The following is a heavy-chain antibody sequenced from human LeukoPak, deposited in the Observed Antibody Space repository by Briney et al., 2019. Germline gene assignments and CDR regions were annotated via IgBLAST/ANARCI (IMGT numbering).Heavy chain of an antibody. CDR1: GFTFSNYH. V-gene: IGHV3-48*01. Sequence: GGSLRLSCAASGFTFSNYHMNRVRQAPGKGLEWLSYIHSTSGSIHYADSVKGRFTISRDNAKNSLYLQMNSLRAEDTAVYYCSRVVQDVTGADYWGRGVLVIVSS. D-gene: IGHD2-21*02. J-gene: IGHJ4*02. CDR3: SRVVQDVTGADY. CDR2: IHSTSGSI.